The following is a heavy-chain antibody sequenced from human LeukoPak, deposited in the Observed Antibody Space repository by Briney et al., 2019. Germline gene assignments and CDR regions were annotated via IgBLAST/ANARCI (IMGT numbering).Heavy chain of an antibody. CDR3: ARDHPSSMITFGGVIVNYAFDI. CDR1: GGSISSYY. V-gene: IGHV4-4*07. CDR2: IYTSGST. D-gene: IGHD3-16*02. Sequence: SETLSLTCTVSGGSISSYYWSWIRQPAGKGLEWIGRIYTSGSTNYNPSLKSRATMSVDTSKNQFSLKLSSVTAADTAVYYCARDHPSSMITFGGVIVNYAFDIWGQGTMVTVSS. J-gene: IGHJ3*02.